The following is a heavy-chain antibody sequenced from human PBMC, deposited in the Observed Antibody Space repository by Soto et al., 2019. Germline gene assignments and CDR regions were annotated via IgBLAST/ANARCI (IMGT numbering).Heavy chain of an antibody. D-gene: IGHD1-20*01. Sequence: SETLSLTCTVSNGSISSYYWNWIRQPPGKGLEWIGYIYSSGYTNYNASLKTRVTMSVDTSKNQFSLKLSSVSAADTAVYYCARGSFNNRSFGFDCWGQGALVTVSS. CDR1: NGSISSYY. CDR2: IYSSGYT. J-gene: IGHJ4*02. CDR3: ARGSFNNRSFGFDC. V-gene: IGHV4-59*01.